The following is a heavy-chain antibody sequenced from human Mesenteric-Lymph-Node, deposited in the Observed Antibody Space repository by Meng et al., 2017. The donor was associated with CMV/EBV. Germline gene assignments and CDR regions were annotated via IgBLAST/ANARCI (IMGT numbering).Heavy chain of an antibody. CDR3: ARDGDYYDSSGYNPFDY. V-gene: IGHV4-39*07. Sequence: QLQLQESGPGLVKPSETPSPTSTVSGGSISSSSYYWGWIRQPPGKGLEWIGSIYYSGSTYYNPSLKSRVTISVDTSKNQFSLKLSSVTAADTAVYYCARDGDYYDSSGYNPFDYWGQGTLVTVSS. J-gene: IGHJ4*02. D-gene: IGHD3-22*01. CDR2: IYYSGST. CDR1: GGSISSSSYY.